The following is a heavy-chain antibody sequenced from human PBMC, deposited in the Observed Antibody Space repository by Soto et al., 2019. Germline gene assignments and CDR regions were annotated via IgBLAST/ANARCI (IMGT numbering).Heavy chain of an antibody. V-gene: IGHV1-46*04. J-gene: IGHJ6*02. CDR2: INPRGGRT. CDR1: GYTFTSYS. Sequence: QVHLVQSGTEVKKPGASVTVSCRASGYTFTSYSLHWVRQAPGKGLEWMGLINPRGGRTTYAQKLQGRITITRDTSTSTVYMEVNSLTPEATAVYYCARETTVADPYYFFYGLDVWGQGTRVNVSS. CDR3: ARETTVADPYYFFYGLDV. D-gene: IGHD4-17*01.